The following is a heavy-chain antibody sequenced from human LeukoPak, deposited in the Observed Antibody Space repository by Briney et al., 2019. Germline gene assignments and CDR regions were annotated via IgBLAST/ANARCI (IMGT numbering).Heavy chain of an antibody. CDR1: GYTFTGYY. CDR2: INPNSGGT. Sequence: GASVKVSCKASGYTFTGYYMHWVRQAPGQGLEWMGRINPNSGGTNYAQKFQGRVTMTRDTSISTTYMELSRLRSEDTAVYYCARIVGPDSSGWVDLFDYWGQGTLVTVSS. D-gene: IGHD6-19*01. J-gene: IGHJ4*02. V-gene: IGHV1-2*06. CDR3: ARIVGPDSSGWVDLFDY.